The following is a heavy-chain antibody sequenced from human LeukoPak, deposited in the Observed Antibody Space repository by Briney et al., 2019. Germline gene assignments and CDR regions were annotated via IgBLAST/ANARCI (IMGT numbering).Heavy chain of an antibody. Sequence: SETLSLTCTVSGGSISSSSYYWGWIRQPPGKGLEWIGSIYYSGSTYYNPSLKSRVTISVDTSKNQFSLKLSSVTAADTAVYYRARQGQLQDNWFDPWGQGTLVTVSS. V-gene: IGHV4-39*01. CDR1: GGSISSSSYY. CDR2: IYYSGST. D-gene: IGHD2-2*01. CDR3: ARQGQLQDNWFDP. J-gene: IGHJ5*02.